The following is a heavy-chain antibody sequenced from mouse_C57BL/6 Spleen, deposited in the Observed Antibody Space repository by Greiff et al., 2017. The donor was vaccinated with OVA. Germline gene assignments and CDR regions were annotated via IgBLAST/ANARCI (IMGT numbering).Heavy chain of an antibody. V-gene: IGHV1-15*01. J-gene: IGHJ4*01. Sequence: QVQLKESGAELVRPGASVTLSCKASGYTFTDYEMHWVKQTPVHGLEWIGAIDPETGGTAYNQKFKGKAILTADKSSSTAYMELRSLTSEDSAVYYCRTLGNYAMDYWGQGTSVTVSS. CDR1: GYTFTDYE. CDR3: RTLGNYAMDY. CDR2: IDPETGGT. D-gene: IGHD4-1*01.